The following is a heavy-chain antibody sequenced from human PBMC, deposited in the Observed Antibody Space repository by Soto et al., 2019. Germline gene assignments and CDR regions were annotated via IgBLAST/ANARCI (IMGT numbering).Heavy chain of an antibody. Sequence: GGSLRLSCAASGFTFSSYAMSWVRQAPGKGLEWVSAISGSGGSTYYADSVKGRFTISRDNSKNTLYLQMNSLRAEDTAVYYCAKSTRGDTYYYYYMDVWGKGTTVTVSS. J-gene: IGHJ6*03. CDR1: GFTFSSYA. V-gene: IGHV3-23*01. D-gene: IGHD4-17*01. CDR2: ISGSGGST. CDR3: AKSTRGDTYYYYYMDV.